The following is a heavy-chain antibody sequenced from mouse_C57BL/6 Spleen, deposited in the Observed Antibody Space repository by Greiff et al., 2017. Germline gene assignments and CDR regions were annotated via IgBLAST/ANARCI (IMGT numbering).Heavy chain of an antibody. Sequence: VQLQQPGAELVRPGTSVKLSCKASGYTFTSYWMHWVKQRPGQGLEWIGVIDPSDSYTNYNQKFKGKATLTVDTSSSTAYMQLSSLTSEDSAVYYCASDGYYRFAYWGPGTLVTVSA. CDR3: ASDGYYRFAY. V-gene: IGHV1-59*01. J-gene: IGHJ3*01. CDR2: IDPSDSYT. CDR1: GYTFTSYW. D-gene: IGHD2-3*01.